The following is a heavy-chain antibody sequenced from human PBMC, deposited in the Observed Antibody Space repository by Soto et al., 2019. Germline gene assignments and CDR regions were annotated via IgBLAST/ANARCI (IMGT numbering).Heavy chain of an antibody. J-gene: IGHJ4*02. Sequence: SETLSLTCPFSGCSISSGDYYWSWIRQPPGKGLEWIGYIYYSGSTYYNPSLKSRVTISVDTSKNQFSLKLSSVTAADTAVYYCAAAGDPHTDWGQGTLVTVSS. V-gene: IGHV4-30-4*01. CDR2: IYYSGST. CDR1: GCSISSGDYY. CDR3: AAAGDPHTD. D-gene: IGHD6-13*01.